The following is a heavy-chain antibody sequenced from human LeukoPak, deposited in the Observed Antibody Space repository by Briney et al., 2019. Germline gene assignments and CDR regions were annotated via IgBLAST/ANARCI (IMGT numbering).Heavy chain of an antibody. J-gene: IGHJ5*02. D-gene: IGHD3-16*01. Sequence: SETLSLTCAVYGGSFSGYYWSWIRQPPGKGLEWIGEINHSGSTNYNPSLKSRVTISVDTSKNQFSLKLSSVTAADTAVYYCARGVASYYVYVWGSYSKNWFDPWGQGTLVTVSS. CDR2: INHSGST. CDR3: ARGVASYYVYVWGSYSKNWFDP. V-gene: IGHV4-34*01. CDR1: GGSFSGYY.